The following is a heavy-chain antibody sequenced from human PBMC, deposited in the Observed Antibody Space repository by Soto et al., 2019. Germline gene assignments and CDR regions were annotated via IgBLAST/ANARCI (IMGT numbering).Heavy chain of an antibody. CDR2: IIPILGIA. D-gene: IGHD3-10*01. Sequence: ASVKVSCKASGGTFSSYTISWVRQAPGQGLEWMGRIIPILGIANYAQKFQGRATITADESTSTAYMELSSLRSEDTAVYYCARALDQYGSGSSGFDPWGQGTLVTVSS. CDR3: ARALDQYGSGSSGFDP. V-gene: IGHV1-69*02. CDR1: GGTFSSYT. J-gene: IGHJ5*02.